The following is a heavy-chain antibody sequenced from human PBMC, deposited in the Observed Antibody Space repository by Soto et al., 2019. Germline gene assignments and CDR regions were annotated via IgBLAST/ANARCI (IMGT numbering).Heavy chain of an antibody. Sequence: QVQLVQSGAEVKNPGASVKVSCKASGYTFTSYGISWVRQAPGQGLEWMGWISAYNGNTNYAQKLQGRVTMAADTXPSTAYMELRSLRSDDTAVYYCARDKGDGSGSYYGSWGQGTLVTVSS. V-gene: IGHV1-18*01. CDR3: ARDKGDGSGSYYGS. D-gene: IGHD3-10*01. J-gene: IGHJ5*02. CDR1: GYTFTSYG. CDR2: ISAYNGNT.